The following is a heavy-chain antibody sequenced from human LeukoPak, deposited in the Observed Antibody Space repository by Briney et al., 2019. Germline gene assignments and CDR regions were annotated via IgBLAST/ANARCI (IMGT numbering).Heavy chain of an antibody. CDR3: AKWWAVAGPTNWFDP. J-gene: IGHJ5*02. CDR2: IYAGGST. V-gene: IGHV3-66*01. CDR1: GFTVSSNY. D-gene: IGHD6-19*01. Sequence: QSGGSLRLSCAASGFTVSSNYLTWVRQAPGKGLEWVSVIYAGGSTYYADSVKGRFTISRDNSKNTLYLQMNSLRAEDTAVYYCAKWWAVAGPTNWFDPWGQGTLVTVSS.